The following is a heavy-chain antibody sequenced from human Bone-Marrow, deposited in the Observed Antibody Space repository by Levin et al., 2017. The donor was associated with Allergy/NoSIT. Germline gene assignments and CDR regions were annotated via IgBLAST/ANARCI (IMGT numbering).Heavy chain of an antibody. CDR2: INPSGGIT. CDR3: ARDQSFGFWTGSSYFSGLDV. Sequence: ASVKVSCKASGYTFTTYYIHWVRQAPGQGLEWMGAINPSGGITSFAQKFQDRVTMTRDTSTDTVNMELSSLRSDDTAVYYCARDQSFGFWTGSSYFSGLDVWGQGSTVTVSS. V-gene: IGHV1-46*01. CDR1: GYTFTTYY. J-gene: IGHJ6*02. D-gene: IGHD3/OR15-3a*01.